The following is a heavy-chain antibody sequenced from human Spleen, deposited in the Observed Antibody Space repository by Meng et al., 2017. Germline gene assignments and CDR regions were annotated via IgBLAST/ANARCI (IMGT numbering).Heavy chain of an antibody. J-gene: IGHJ4*02. CDR1: GYNFPDYY. CDR2: IDPKNGDT. V-gene: IGHV1-2*06. D-gene: IGHD3-22*01. Sequence: ASVKVSCKPSGYNFPDYYIHWVRQAPGQGLEWMGRIDPKNGDTHYAQKFQGRVTMTGDTSTSTVYMQLRSLRSEDTAVYYCARALNPDYFDSGAYFDYWGQGTLVTVSS. CDR3: ARALNPDYFDSGAYFDY.